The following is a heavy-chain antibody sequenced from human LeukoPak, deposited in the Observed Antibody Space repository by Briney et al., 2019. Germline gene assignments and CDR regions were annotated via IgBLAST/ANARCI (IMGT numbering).Heavy chain of an antibody. CDR3: ARASSYCGGDCYLGDY. D-gene: IGHD2-21*01. CDR2: IIPILGTA. J-gene: IGHJ4*02. CDR1: GGTFSSYA. V-gene: IGHV1-69*05. Sequence: ASVKVSCKASGGTFSSYAISWVRQAPGQGLEWMGGIIPILGTANYAQKFQGRVTITTDESTSTAYMELSSLRSEDTAVYYCARASSYCGGDCYLGDYWGQGTLVTVSS.